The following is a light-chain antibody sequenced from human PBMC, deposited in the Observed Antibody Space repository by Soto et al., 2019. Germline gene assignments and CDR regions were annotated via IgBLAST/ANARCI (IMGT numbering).Light chain of an antibody. J-gene: IGLJ1*01. CDR2: EVS. CDR3: SSYTSNSSPYV. V-gene: IGLV2-14*01. Sequence: QSVLTQPASVPGSPGQSITISCTGTSSDVGGYTFVSWYQQHPGKAPKLMIYEVSNRPSGVSNRFSGSKSGNTASLTISGLQAEDEADYYCSSYTSNSSPYVFGTGTKVTVL. CDR1: SSDVGGYTF.